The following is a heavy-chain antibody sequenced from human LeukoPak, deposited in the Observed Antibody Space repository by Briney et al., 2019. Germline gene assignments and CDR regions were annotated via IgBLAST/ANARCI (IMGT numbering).Heavy chain of an antibody. CDR2: INHSGNT. Sequence: PSETLSLTCAVYGGSFSGYYWSWIRQSPGKGLEWIGEINHSGNTNYNPSLKSRVTISVDTSKNQFSLKLSSVTAADTAVYYCARGGRLFLPYWGQGTLVTVSS. J-gene: IGHJ4*02. V-gene: IGHV4-34*01. CDR3: ARGGRLFLPY. CDR1: GGSFSGYY. D-gene: IGHD3-22*01.